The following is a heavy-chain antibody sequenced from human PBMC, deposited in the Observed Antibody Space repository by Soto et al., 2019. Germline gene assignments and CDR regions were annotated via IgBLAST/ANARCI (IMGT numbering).Heavy chain of an antibody. CDR3: ARAPYYYDSRGYWAY. D-gene: IGHD3-22*01. Sequence: EVQLVESGGGLVKPGGSLRLSCAASGFTFSSYSMNWVRQAPGKGLEWVSSISSSSSYIYYADSVKGRFTISRDNAKNSLYLHMNSLRAEDTAVYYCARAPYYYDSRGYWAYWGKGTLVTVSS. V-gene: IGHV3-21*01. CDR1: GFTFSSYS. CDR2: ISSSSSYI. J-gene: IGHJ4*02.